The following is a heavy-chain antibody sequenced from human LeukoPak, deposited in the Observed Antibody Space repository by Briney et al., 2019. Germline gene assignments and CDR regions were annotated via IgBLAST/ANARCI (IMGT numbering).Heavy chain of an antibody. CDR3: ARGELPTAYYFDY. CDR2: IYYSGST. V-gene: IGHV4-61*10. D-gene: IGHD1-26*01. J-gene: IGHJ4*02. Sequence: SETLSLTCTVSGGSISSGSYYWSWIRQPAGKGLEWIGYIYYSGSTNYNPSLKSRVTISVDTSKNQFSLKLSSVTAADTAVYYCARGELPTAYYFDYWGQGTLVTVSS. CDR1: GGSISSGSYY.